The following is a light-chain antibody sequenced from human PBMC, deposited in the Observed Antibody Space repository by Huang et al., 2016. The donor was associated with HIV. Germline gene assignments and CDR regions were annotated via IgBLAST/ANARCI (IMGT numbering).Light chain of an antibody. CDR2: DAS. J-gene: IGKJ2*01. Sequence: DIQMTQSPSSLSASVGDRVTITCQASQDISNYLNWYQQKPGKAPKLRIYDASNLETGVPSRFSGSGSGTDFTFTISSLQPEDIATYYCQQYDNLHMYTFGQGTKLEIK. V-gene: IGKV1-33*01. CDR1: QDISNY. CDR3: QQYDNLHMYT.